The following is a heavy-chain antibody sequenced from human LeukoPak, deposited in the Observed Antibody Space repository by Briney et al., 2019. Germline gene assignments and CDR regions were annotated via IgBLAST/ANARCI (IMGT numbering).Heavy chain of an antibody. V-gene: IGHV4-4*09. CDR1: GSSLSTYF. J-gene: IGHJ3*02. D-gene: IGHD5-18*01. CDR3: ARYQTGYSYPLDI. Sequence: PSETLSLTCSVSGSSLSTYFWAWIRQPPGRELQFIGYIAPTGSTNYNPSLKGRVSMSVDTSKTRFSLNLYSVTAADTAIYYCARYQTGYSYPLDIWGLGTTVTVSS. CDR2: IAPTGST.